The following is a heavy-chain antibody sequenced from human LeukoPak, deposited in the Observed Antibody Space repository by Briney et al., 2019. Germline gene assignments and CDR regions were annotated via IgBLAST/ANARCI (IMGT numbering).Heavy chain of an antibody. J-gene: IGHJ6*03. V-gene: IGHV1-69-2*01. Sequence: ASVKVSCKVSGYTFTDYYMHWVQQAPGKGLEWMGLVDPEDGETIYAEKFQGRVTITADTSTDTAYMELSSLRSEDTAVYYCALSYGDYYYYMDVWGKGTTVTVSS. CDR3: ALSYGDYYYYMDV. CDR1: GYTFTDYY. CDR2: VDPEDGET. D-gene: IGHD1-26*01.